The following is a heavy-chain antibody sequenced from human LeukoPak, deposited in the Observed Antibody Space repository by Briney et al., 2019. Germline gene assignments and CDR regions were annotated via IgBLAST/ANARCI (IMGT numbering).Heavy chain of an antibody. D-gene: IGHD3-3*01. CDR2: IDYSLNT. CDR3: VRLAGHFLMDSYYYMDV. CDR1: GGSISTNNYY. J-gene: IGHJ6*03. Sequence: SETLSLTCSVSGGSISTNNYYWGWIRQPPGKGLEWIGSIDYSLNTYYHPSLKSRFTISVDTSKNHFSLRLSSVTAADTAVFYCVRLAGHFLMDSYYYMDVWGKGTTVTVSS. V-gene: IGHV4-39*01.